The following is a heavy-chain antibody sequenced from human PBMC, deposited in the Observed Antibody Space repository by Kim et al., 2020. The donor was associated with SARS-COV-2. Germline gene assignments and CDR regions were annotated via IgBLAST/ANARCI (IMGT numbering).Heavy chain of an antibody. J-gene: IGHJ4*02. D-gene: IGHD3-3*01. V-gene: IGHV4-31*03. CDR1: GGSISSGGYY. CDR2: IYYSGST. Sequence: TLSLTCTVSGGSISSGGYYWSWIRQHPGKGLEWIGYIYYSGSTYYNPSLKSRVTISVDTSKNQFSLKLSSVTAADTAVYYCARGRTTIFGVVIAPVDYWGQGTLVTVSS. CDR3: ARGRTTIFGVVIAPVDY.